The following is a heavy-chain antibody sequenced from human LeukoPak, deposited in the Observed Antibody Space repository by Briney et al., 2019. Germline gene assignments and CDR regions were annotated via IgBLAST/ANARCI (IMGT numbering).Heavy chain of an antibody. J-gene: IGHJ3*02. CDR1: GDSISSSVYY. CDR3: ARDGKQLVPYDAFDI. V-gene: IGHV4-39*07. D-gene: IGHD6-6*01. CDR2: MYYTGST. Sequence: SETLSLTCTVSGDSISSSVYYWTWIRQTPGKELEWIGTMYYTGSTYYSPSLKSRVTISVDTSKNQFSLKLSSVTAADTAVYYCARDGKQLVPYDAFDIWGQGTMVTVSS.